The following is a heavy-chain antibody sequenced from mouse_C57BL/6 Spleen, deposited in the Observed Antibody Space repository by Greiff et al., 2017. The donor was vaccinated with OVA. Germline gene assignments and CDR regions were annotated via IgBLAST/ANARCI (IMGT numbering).Heavy chain of an antibody. V-gene: IGHV1-18*01. CDR1: GYTFTDYN. Sequence: EVQLQQSGPELVKPGASVKIPCKASGYTFTDYNMDWVKQSPGKSLEWIGDINPNNGGTIYNQKFKGKATLTVDKSSSTAYMELRSLTSEDTAVYYCARRRGGYFDVWGTGTTVTVSS. J-gene: IGHJ1*03. CDR3: ARRRGGYFDV. CDR2: INPNNGGT.